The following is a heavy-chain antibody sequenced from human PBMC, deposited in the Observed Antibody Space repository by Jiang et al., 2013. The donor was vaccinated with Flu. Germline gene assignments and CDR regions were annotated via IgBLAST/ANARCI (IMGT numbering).Heavy chain of an antibody. Sequence: SGYTFTSYYMHWVRQAPGQGLEWMGIINPSGGSTSYAQKFQGRVTMTRDTSTGTVYMELSSLRSEDTAVYYCARDGCNDFWSGYPVYYYGMDVWGQGTTVTVSS. CDR3: ARDGCNDFWSGYPVYYYGMDV. J-gene: IGHJ6*02. D-gene: IGHD3-3*01. CDR1: GYTFTSYY. V-gene: IGHV1-46*01. CDR2: INPSGGST.